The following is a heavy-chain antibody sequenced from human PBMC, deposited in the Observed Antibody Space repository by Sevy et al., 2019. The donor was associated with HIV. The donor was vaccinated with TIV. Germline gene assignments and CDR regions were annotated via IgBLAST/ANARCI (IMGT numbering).Heavy chain of an antibody. Sequence: SETLSLTCAVYGGSFSGYYWNWIRQPPGKGLEWIGEINHRGSTNYNPSLKSRVTISVDTSKNQFSLKVTSVTAADTAVYYCARSYQQGRNDAFHIWGLGTMVTVSS. CDR2: INHRGST. J-gene: IGHJ3*02. V-gene: IGHV4-34*01. CDR1: GGSFSGYY. CDR3: ARSYQQGRNDAFHI. D-gene: IGHD2-2*01.